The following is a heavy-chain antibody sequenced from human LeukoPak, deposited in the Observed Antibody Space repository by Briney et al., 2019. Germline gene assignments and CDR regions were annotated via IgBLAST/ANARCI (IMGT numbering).Heavy chain of an antibody. Sequence: PSETLSLTCTVSGGSISSGGYYWSWIRQHPGKGLEWIGYIYYSGSTYYNPSLKSRVTISVDTSKNQFSLKLSSVTAADTAVYYCAREGSEGGVDYWDQGTLVTLSS. J-gene: IGHJ4*02. CDR3: AREGSEGGVDY. CDR2: IYYSGST. CDR1: GGSISSGGYY. V-gene: IGHV4-31*03.